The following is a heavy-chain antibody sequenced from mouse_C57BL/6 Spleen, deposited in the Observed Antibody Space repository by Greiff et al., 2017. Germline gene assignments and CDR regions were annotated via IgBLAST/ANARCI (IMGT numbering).Heavy chain of an antibody. CDR2: ILPGSGST. V-gene: IGHV1-9*01. CDR1: GYTFTGYW. CDR3: ARRSNGYFDY. D-gene: IGHD2-5*01. Sequence: QVQLQQSGAELMKPGASVKLSCKATGYTFTGYWIEWVKQRPGHGLEWIGEILPGSGSTNYNAKFKGKATFTADTSSNTAYMQLSSLTTEDSANYCCARRSNGYFDYWGKGTTLTVSS. J-gene: IGHJ2*01.